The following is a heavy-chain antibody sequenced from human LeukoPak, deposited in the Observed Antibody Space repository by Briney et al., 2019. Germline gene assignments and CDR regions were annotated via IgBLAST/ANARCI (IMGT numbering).Heavy chain of an antibody. J-gene: IGHJ4*02. CDR3: ARLYLPATQFDY. Sequence: SETLSLTCTVSGYSISSGYYWGWIRQPPGKGLEWIGSIYHSGRTFYNPSLKSRVTISVDTSKNQFSLKLTSVTAADTAVYYCARLYLPATQFDYWGQGTLVTVSS. CDR2: IYHSGRT. V-gene: IGHV4-38-2*02. D-gene: IGHD5-24*01. CDR1: GYSISSGYY.